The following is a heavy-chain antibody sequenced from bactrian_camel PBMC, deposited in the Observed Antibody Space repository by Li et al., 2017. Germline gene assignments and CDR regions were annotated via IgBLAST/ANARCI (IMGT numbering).Heavy chain of an antibody. CDR1: GFTFANAE. D-gene: IGHD7*01. V-gene: IGHV3S36*01. Sequence: VQLVESGGGTVQAGGSLSLSCTASGFTFANAEMGWYRQAPGKGLEWVAYINPAGNTTYYVDSVKGRFIISRDNAKRTMYLQMTSLKTEDTAMFYCTRHVGWWAMDNWGQGTQVTVS. J-gene: IGHJ7*01. CDR2: INPAGNTT.